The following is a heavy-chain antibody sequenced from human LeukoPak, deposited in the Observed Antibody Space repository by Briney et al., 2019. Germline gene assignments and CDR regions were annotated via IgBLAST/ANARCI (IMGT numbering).Heavy chain of an antibody. CDR2: IYYSGST. J-gene: IGHJ4*02. CDR3: ATTGYSSGWYYFDY. Sequence: SETLSLTCSVSGGSISSYYWTWIRQPPGKGLEWIGDIYYSGSTNYNPSLKSRVTISIDTSKNQFSLKLSSVTAADTAVYYCATTGYSSGWYYFDYWGQGTLVTVSS. D-gene: IGHD6-19*01. V-gene: IGHV4-59*01. CDR1: GGSISSYY.